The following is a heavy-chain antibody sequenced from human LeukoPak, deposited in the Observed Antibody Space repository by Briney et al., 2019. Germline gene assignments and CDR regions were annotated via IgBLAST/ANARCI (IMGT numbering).Heavy chain of an antibody. CDR3: ARSKRRTYYYDSSGYSN. J-gene: IGHJ1*01. V-gene: IGHV1-18*01. CDR1: GYTFTSYG. CDR2: ISAYNGNT. D-gene: IGHD3-22*01. Sequence: GASVKVSCKASGYTFTSYGISWVRQAPGQGLEWMGWISAYNGNTNYAQKLQGRVTMTTDTSTSTAYMELRSLRSDDTAVYYCARSKRRTYYYDSSGYSNWGQGTLVTVSS.